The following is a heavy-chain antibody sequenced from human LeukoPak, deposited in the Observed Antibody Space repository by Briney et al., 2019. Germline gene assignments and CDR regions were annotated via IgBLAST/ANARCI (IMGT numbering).Heavy chain of an antibody. Sequence: SETLSLTCTVSGGSISSGGYYWSWILQHPGKGLEWIGYIYYSGSTNYNPSLKSRVTISVDTSKNQFSLKLSSVTAADTAVYYCARSSPGAPYAFDIWGQGTMVTVSS. CDR2: IYYSGST. CDR3: ARSSPGAPYAFDI. V-gene: IGHV4-61*08. J-gene: IGHJ3*02. CDR1: GGSISSGGYY. D-gene: IGHD7-27*01.